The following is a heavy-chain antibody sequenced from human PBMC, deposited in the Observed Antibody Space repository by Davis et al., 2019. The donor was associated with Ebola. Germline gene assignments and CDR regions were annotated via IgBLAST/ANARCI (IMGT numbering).Heavy chain of an antibody. CDR3: ARVGDGYTTVDY. V-gene: IGHV3-21*01. CDR1: GFTFSSYA. J-gene: IGHJ4*02. D-gene: IGHD5-24*01. Sequence: GESLKISCAASGFTFSSYAMHWVRQAPGKGLEWVSSISSRSSYIYYADTVKGRFTTSRDNAKTSLCLQMNSLRAEDTAFYYCARVGDGYTTVDYWGLGTLVTVSS. CDR2: ISSRSSYI.